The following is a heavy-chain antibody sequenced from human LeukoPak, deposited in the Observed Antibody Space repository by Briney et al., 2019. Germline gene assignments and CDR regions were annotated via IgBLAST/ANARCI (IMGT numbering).Heavy chain of an antibody. CDR1: GGSISSYY. Sequence: SETLSLTCTVSGGSISSYYWSWIRQPPGKGLEWIGYIYYSGSTNYNPSLKSRVTISVDTSKNQFSLKLSSVTAADTAVYYCAREIAAVDYWGQGTLVTVSS. V-gene: IGHV4-59*12. CDR2: IYYSGST. D-gene: IGHD6-13*01. CDR3: AREIAAVDY. J-gene: IGHJ4*02.